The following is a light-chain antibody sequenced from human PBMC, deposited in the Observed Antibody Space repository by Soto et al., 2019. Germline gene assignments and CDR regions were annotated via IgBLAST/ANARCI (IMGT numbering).Light chain of an antibody. J-gene: IGKJ1*01. CDR1: QSVSDNY. CDR2: GAF. Sequence: EIVLTQSPGTLSLSPGERAILSCRASQSVSDNYLAWYQQKPGQAPRLLIYGAFTRATGIPDRFSGSGSGTDFSLTISRLESEDFAVYYCQQYGSSPPWTFGQGTTVEIK. CDR3: QQYGSSPPWT. V-gene: IGKV3-20*01.